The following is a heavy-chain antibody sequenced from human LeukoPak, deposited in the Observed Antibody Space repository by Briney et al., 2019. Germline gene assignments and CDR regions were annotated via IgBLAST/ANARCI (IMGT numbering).Heavy chain of an antibody. Sequence: GGSLRPSCAASGFTFSSYAMSWVRQAPGKGPEWVSSIHYLGTNTHYADSVMGRFTISRDNSMSMLFLQMNNLRVEDTAVYYCATRLWDGGSWGQGTRVTVSS. CDR1: GFTFSSYA. D-gene: IGHD3-10*01. J-gene: IGHJ4*02. CDR2: IHYLGTNT. V-gene: IGHV3-23*05. CDR3: ATRLWDGGS.